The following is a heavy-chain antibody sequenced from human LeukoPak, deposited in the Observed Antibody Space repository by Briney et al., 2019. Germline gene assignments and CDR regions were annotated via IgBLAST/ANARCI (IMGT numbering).Heavy chain of an antibody. Sequence: PSETLSLTCAVYGGSFSGYYWSWIRQPPGKGLEWIGEINHSGSTNYNPSLKSRVTISVDTSKNQFSLKLSSVTAADTAVYYCARGPDNYVWGSYTYYFDYWGQGTLVTVSS. CDR2: INHSGST. J-gene: IGHJ4*02. D-gene: IGHD3-16*01. CDR3: ARGPDNYVWGSYTYYFDY. V-gene: IGHV4-34*01. CDR1: GGSFSGYY.